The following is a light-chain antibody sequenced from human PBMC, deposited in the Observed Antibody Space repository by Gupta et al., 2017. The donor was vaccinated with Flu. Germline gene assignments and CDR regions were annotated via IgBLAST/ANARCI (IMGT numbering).Light chain of an antibody. CDR2: QIS. CDR1: EGLVYSDGNTY. CDR3: MQGSRWPWT. V-gene: IGKV2-30*01. Sequence: DVVMTQSPLSLPVTLGQPASISCRSSEGLVYSDGNTYLQWFQLRPGQSPRRLIYQISRRESGVPDRFSGSGSGTDFTLKISRVESEDVGVYFCMQGSRWPWTFGQGTKVEIK. J-gene: IGKJ1*01.